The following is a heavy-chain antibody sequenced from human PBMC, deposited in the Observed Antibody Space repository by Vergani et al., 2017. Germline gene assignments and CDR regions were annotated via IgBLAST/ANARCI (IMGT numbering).Heavy chain of an antibody. J-gene: IGHJ4*02. Sequence: EVQLVESGGGLVKPGGSLRLSCAASGFTFSSYSMNWVRQAPGKGLEWVSSTSSSSSYIYYADSVKGRFTISRDNAKNSLYLQMNSLRAEDTAVYYCARDLGITMVRGGDYWGQGTLVTVSS. CDR3: ARDLGITMVRGGDY. CDR2: TSSSSSYI. CDR1: GFTFSSYS. D-gene: IGHD3-10*01. V-gene: IGHV3-21*01.